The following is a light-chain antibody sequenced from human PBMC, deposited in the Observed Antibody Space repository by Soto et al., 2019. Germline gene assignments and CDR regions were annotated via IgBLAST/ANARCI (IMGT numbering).Light chain of an antibody. CDR2: SAS. CDR1: QSISTE. CDR3: QQGHSWPLT. V-gene: IGKV3-15*01. Sequence: EIVMTQSPATLSVSPGERATLSCRASQSISTELAWYQQKPGQPPRLLIYSASTRATGVPARFTGSGSGSEFTLTSSGLQSEDFAVYYCQQGHSWPLTFGQGTRLEI. J-gene: IGKJ2*01.